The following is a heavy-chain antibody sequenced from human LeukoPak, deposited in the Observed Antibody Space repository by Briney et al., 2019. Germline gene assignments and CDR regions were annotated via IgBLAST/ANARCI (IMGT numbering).Heavy chain of an antibody. Sequence: PGASLRLSCAASGFTFSSYAMSWVRQAPGKGLEWVSAISGSGGSTYYADSVKGRFTISRDNAKNSLYLQMNGLRGEDTAVYYCARDGIAAWGRFDPWGQGTLVTVSS. CDR3: ARDGIAAWGRFDP. J-gene: IGHJ5*02. CDR1: GFTFSSYA. V-gene: IGHV3-23*01. D-gene: IGHD3-16*01. CDR2: ISGSGGST.